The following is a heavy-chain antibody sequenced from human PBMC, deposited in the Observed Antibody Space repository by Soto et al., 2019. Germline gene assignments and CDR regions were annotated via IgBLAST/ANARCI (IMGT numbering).Heavy chain of an antibody. CDR3: ARDAPGAAPY. D-gene: IGHD6-13*01. CDR1: GGSMSSGDYY. V-gene: IGHV4-31*03. Sequence: QVQLQESGPGLVKPSQTLSLTCTVSGGSMSSGDYYWNWIRQHPEKGLEWIGYINYRGSTFYNPSLKSRLTISADTSKNQFSLKLTSVTAADTAMYYCARDAPGAAPYWGQGTLVTVSS. CDR2: INYRGST. J-gene: IGHJ4*02.